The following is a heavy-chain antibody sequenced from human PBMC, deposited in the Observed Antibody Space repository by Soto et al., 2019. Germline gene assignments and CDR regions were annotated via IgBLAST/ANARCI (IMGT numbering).Heavy chain of an antibody. J-gene: IGHJ6*02. CDR1: GSTVSGHW. V-gene: IGHV3-74*01. CDR3: ARGISYAMDV. Sequence: EVQLVESGGGSVQPGGSLRLSCAASGSTVSGHWMHWVRQEPGRGLVWVSLISPDGSVTTYADSVKGRFTISRDNAKNTLTLEMNSLRAEDTAVYYCARGISYAMDVWGQGTTVTVS. CDR2: ISPDGSVT.